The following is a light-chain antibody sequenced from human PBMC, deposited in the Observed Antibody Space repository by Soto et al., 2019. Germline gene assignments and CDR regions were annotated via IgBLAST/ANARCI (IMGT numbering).Light chain of an antibody. CDR1: TGAVTSGHF. CDR2: DTS. CDR3: LLSYSGACV. Sequence: QAVVTQETSLTVSPGGTVTLTCGSSTGAVTSGHFPYWFQQKPGHAPRTLIYDTSHKHSWTPARFSGSLLGGKAALTLSGAQPEDEAEYSCLLSYSGACVFGGGTKLTVL. V-gene: IGLV7-46*01. J-gene: IGLJ3*02.